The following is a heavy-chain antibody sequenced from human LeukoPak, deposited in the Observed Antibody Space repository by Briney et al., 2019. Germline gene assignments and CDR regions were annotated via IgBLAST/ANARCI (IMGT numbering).Heavy chain of an antibody. CDR3: AGGFGESYRYTLGY. CDR2: IYYIVTT. CDR1: GGSIIGYF. D-gene: IGHD3-16*02. J-gene: IGHJ4*02. V-gene: IGHV4-59*01. Sequence: RPGSLSLTCIVSGGSIIGYFWTWVRPPPERGRGWVGYIYYIVTTSYNPPLKSRVNASADTSKNQISLKLTSVTAEDTAVYYCAGGFGESYRYTLGYWGRGTLVTVSS.